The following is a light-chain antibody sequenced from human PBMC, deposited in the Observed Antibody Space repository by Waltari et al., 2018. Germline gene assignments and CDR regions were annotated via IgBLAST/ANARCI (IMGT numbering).Light chain of an antibody. CDR2: SIN. CDR3: SSYTSSSTWV. CDR1: NSNIGRRA. V-gene: IGLV1-44*01. Sequence: QSVLTQPPSASGAPGQRVTLSCSGRNSNIGRRAVNWYQLLPGTAPKLLISSINQRPSGVPDRFSGSKSGTSASLAISGLQSEDEADYYCSSYTSSSTWVFGGGTKLTVL. J-gene: IGLJ3*02.